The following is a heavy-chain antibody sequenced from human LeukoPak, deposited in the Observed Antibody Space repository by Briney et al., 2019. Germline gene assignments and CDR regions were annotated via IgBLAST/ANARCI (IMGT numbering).Heavy chain of an antibody. CDR2: TYYRSKWHN. CDR1: GDSVSSNTAA. CDR3: ARQYSSGWSYYYGLDV. D-gene: IGHD6-19*01. V-gene: IGHV6-1*01. J-gene: IGHJ6*02. Sequence: SQTLSLTCAISGDSVSSNTAAWNWIRQSPSRGLEWLGRTYYRSKWHNDYVVSMESQITINPDTSKNQVSLQLNSVTPEDTAVYYCARQYSSGWSYYYGLDVWGQGTTVTVSS.